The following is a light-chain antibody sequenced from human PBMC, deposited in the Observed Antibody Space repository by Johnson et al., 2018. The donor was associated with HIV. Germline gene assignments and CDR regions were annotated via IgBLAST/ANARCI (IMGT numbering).Light chain of an antibody. Sequence: QSVLTQPPSVSAAPGQKVTISCSGSGSNIGNNYVSWYQQLPGTAPKLLIYDNNKRPSGIPDRFSGSKSGTSATLGITGLQTGDEADYYCGTWDSSLSTCVFGTGAKFTVL. CDR3: GTWDSSLSTCV. CDR1: GSNIGNNY. J-gene: IGLJ1*01. V-gene: IGLV1-51*01. CDR2: DNN.